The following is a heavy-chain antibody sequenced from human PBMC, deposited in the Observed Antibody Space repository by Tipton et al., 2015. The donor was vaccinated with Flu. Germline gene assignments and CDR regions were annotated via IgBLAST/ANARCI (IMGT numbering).Heavy chain of an antibody. J-gene: IGHJ6*02. CDR1: GASISSESYY. D-gene: IGHD6-13*01. V-gene: IGHV4-39*07. Sequence: LRLSCTVSGASISSESYYWGWIRQPPGKGLEWIGNIYHSGSTNYNPSLKSRVTISVDTSKNQFSLKLSSVTAADTAVYYCARDSAAHYGMDVWGQGTTVTVSS. CDR2: IYHSGST. CDR3: ARDSAAHYGMDV.